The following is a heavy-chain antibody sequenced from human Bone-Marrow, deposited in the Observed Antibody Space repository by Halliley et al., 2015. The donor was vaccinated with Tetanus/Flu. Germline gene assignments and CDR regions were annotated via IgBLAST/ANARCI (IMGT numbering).Heavy chain of an antibody. CDR3: ARDRDGYNVLDS. CDR2: TYYSGKT. D-gene: IGHD3-10*02. V-gene: IGHV4-31*03. J-gene: IGHJ4*02. Sequence: TLSLTCTVSGDSLINGGNYWSWIRQRPGKELEWIGYTYYSGKTQYNPSLKGRLTISPDTSKNQFSLKLSSVTAADTAVYFCARDRDGYNVLDSWGQGILVTVSS. CDR1: GDSLINGGNY.